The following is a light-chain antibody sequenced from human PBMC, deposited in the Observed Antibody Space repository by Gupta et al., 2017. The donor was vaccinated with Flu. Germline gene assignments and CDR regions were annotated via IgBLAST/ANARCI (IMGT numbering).Light chain of an antibody. J-gene: IGLJ2*01. CDR2: DVS. Sequence: SALTQPRSVSGSPGQSVTISCTGTSSDVGGYNYVSWYQQHPGKAPKLMIYDVSKRPAGVPGRFSSSKSGNTASLTISGPQEEDEADYYCCAYAGSDNLVFGGGTKLTVL. CDR3: CAYAGSDNLV. CDR1: SSDVGGYNY. V-gene: IGLV2-11*01.